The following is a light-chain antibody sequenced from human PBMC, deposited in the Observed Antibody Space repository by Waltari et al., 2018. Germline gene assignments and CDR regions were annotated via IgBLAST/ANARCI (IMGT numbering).Light chain of an antibody. CDR1: QSVSNM. Sequence: EIVLTQSPGTLSLSPGARATLSCRASQSVSNMLDWYQQKPGQAPRLLIYDTSNRATGIPARFSGSGSGTDFTLTISSLEPEDFAVYYCQQRSNWPPTFGQGTKVEI. J-gene: IGKJ1*01. CDR2: DTS. CDR3: QQRSNWPPT. V-gene: IGKV3-11*01.